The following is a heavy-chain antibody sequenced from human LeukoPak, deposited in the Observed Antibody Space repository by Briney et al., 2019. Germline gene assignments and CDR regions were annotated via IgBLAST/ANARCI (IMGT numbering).Heavy chain of an antibody. J-gene: IGHJ5*02. V-gene: IGHV4-31*03. CDR2: IYYSGST. CDR1: GGSISSGGYY. CDR3: ARDAPGGEQQLVRWFDP. Sequence: SQTLSLTCTVSGGSISSGGYYWSWIRQHPGKGLEWMGYIYYSGSTYYTPSLKSRVTISVDTSKNQFSLKLSSVTAADTAVYYCARDAPGGEQQLVRWFDPWGQGTLVTVSS. D-gene: IGHD6-13*01.